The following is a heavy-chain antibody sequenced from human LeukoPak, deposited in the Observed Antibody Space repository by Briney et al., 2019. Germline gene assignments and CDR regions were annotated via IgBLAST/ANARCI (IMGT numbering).Heavy chain of an antibody. CDR1: GGSISTGGYY. CDR2: IYYSGST. D-gene: IGHD6-13*01. J-gene: IGHJ4*02. CDR3: ARHSGSSWYYKVDY. Sequence: SSETLSLTCTVSGGSISTGGYYWSWIRQPPGKGLEWIGYIYYSGSTNSNPSLKSRVTISVDTSKSQFSLKLSSVTAADTAVYYCARHSGSSWYYKVDYWGQGTLVIVSS. V-gene: IGHV4-61*08.